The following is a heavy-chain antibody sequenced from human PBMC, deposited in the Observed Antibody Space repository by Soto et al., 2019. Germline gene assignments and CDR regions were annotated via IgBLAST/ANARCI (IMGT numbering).Heavy chain of an antibody. V-gene: IGHV4-61*01. CDR3: ASGYDSSGYWV. CDR1: GGSVSSGTYY. J-gene: IGHJ4*02. D-gene: IGHD3-22*01. Sequence: QVQLQESGPGLVTPSETLSLTCTVSGGSVSSGTYYWSWIRQPPGKGLEWIGYIYYSGSTNYNPSLTSRVTMSVDTSKNQFSLKLTSVTAADTAVYYCASGYDSSGYWVWGQGTLVIVSS. CDR2: IYYSGST.